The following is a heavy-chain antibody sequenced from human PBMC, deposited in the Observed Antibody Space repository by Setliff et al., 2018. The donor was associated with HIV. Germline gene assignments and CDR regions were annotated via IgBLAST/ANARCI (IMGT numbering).Heavy chain of an antibody. V-gene: IGHV4-59*11. J-gene: IGHJ4*02. D-gene: IGHD5-18*01. Sequence: SETLSLTCTVSGGSISSHYWSWIRQPPGKGLEWIGSIYYSGSTNYNPSLKSRVTISVDTSKNQFSLKLSSVTAADTAVYYCARGGYPGLLDYWGQGTLVTVSS. CDR3: ARGGYPGLLDY. CDR1: GGSISSHY. CDR2: IYYSGST.